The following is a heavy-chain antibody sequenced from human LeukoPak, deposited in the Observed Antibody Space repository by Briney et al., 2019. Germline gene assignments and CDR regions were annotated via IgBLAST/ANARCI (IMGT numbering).Heavy chain of an antibody. V-gene: IGHV3-30*04. Sequence: GGSLRLSCAASGFTFSSYAMHWVRQAPGKGLEWVAVISYDGSNKYYADSVKGRFTISRDNSKNTLYLRMNSLRAEDTAVYYCARDRDSSGWLDYWGQGTLVTVSS. J-gene: IGHJ4*02. D-gene: IGHD6-19*01. CDR1: GFTFSSYA. CDR3: ARDRDSSGWLDY. CDR2: ISYDGSNK.